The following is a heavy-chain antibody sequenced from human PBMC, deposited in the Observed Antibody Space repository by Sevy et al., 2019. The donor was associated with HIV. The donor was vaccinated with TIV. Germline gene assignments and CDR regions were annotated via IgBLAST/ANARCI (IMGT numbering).Heavy chain of an antibody. J-gene: IGHJ4*02. V-gene: IGHV3-33*08. CDR1: GFTFSSYV. Sequence: GGSLRLSCAVSGFTFSSYVMLWVRQAPGKGLEWVALIWYDGTIKYYADSVKGRFTISRDNSKDTLFLQMNSLTPEDTAVYYCARGGGYCGGDCYSIDYWGQGALVTVSS. D-gene: IGHD2-21*02. CDR3: ARGGGYCGGDCYSIDY. CDR2: IWYDGTIK.